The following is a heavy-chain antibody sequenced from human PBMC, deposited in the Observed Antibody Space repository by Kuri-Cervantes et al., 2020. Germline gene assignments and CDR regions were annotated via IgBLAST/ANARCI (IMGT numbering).Heavy chain of an antibody. Sequence: GESLKIPCAASGFTFSSYGMHWVRQAPGKGLEWVAVISYDGSNKYYADSVKGRFTISRDNSKNTLYLQMNSLRAEDTAVYYCARGSYYYYGMDVWGQGPTVTVSS. V-gene: IGHV3-30*03. CDR2: ISYDGSNK. CDR3: ARGSYYYYGMDV. J-gene: IGHJ6*02. CDR1: GFTFSSYG.